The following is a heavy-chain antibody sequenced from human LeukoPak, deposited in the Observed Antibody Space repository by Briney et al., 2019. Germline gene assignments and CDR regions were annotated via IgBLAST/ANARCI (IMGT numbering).Heavy chain of an antibody. CDR1: GFSLSTSGVG. J-gene: IGHJ2*01. CDR2: IYWDDDK. D-gene: IGHD6-13*01. Sequence: KKSGPTLVNPTQTLTLTCTFSGFSLSTSGVGVGWIRQPPGKALEWLALIYWDDDKRYSPSLKSRLTITKDTSKNQVVLTMTNMDPVDTATYYCAHSILPYSSRWYKSVLWYFDLWGRGTLVTVSS. CDR3: AHSILPYSSRWYKSVLWYFDL. V-gene: IGHV2-5*02.